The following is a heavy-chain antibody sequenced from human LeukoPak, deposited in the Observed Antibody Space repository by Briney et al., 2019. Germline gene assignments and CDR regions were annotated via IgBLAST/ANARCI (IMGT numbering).Heavy chain of an antibody. Sequence: SQTLSLTCTVSGGSISSGDYYWSWIRQPPGKGLEWIGCIYYSGSTYYNPSLKSRVTISVDTSKNQFSPKLSPVTAADAAVYYCAMKRTYGANSGGLDYWGQGTLVTVSS. CDR2: IYYSGST. CDR3: AMKRTYGANSGGLDY. V-gene: IGHV4-30-4*08. D-gene: IGHD4-23*01. CDR1: GGSISSGDYY. J-gene: IGHJ4*02.